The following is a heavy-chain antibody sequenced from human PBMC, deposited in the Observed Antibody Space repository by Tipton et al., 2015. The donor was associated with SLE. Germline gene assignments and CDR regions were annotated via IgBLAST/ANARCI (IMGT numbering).Heavy chain of an antibody. Sequence: TLSLTCTVSVYSISSGYFWGWIRQPPGKGLEWIGSIYHSGSTYYNPSLKSRVTISVDTSKNQFSLKVSSVTAADTAVYYCARRPSPRISMIRGSRPFDYWGQGTPVTVSS. J-gene: IGHJ4*02. V-gene: IGHV4-38-2*02. D-gene: IGHD3-10*01. CDR2: IYHSGST. CDR3: ARRPSPRISMIRGSRPFDY. CDR1: VYSISSGYF.